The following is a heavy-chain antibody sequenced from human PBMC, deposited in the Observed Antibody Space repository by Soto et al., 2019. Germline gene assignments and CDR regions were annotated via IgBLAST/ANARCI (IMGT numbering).Heavy chain of an antibody. CDR1: GFSLTTRGVG. CDR2: IFWDDDE. CDR3: AYRRVGSDVLVAYYFDH. J-gene: IGHJ4*02. D-gene: IGHD3-9*01. V-gene: IGHV2-5*02. Sequence: QITLNESGPTLVIPTQTLTLTCTFSGFSLTTRGVGVGWIRQPPGKTLEWLALIFWDDDERYSPSLKSRLTITKDTSKNQVVLTMTNMAPEDTATYYCAYRRVGSDVLVAYYFDHWGQGTLVTVSS.